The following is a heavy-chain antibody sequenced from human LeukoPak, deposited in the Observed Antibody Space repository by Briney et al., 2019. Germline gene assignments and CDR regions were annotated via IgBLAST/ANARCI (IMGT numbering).Heavy chain of an antibody. Sequence: GGSLRLFCAASGFTFSSYGMHWVRQAPGKGLEWVAFIRYDGSNKYYADSVKGRFTISRDNAKKSLYLQMDSLRAEDTALYYCAREVYRIGVGGFDPWGQGTLVIVSS. J-gene: IGHJ5*02. CDR2: IRYDGSNK. CDR3: AREVYRIGVGGFDP. D-gene: IGHD3-16*01. V-gene: IGHV3-30*02. CDR1: GFTFSSYG.